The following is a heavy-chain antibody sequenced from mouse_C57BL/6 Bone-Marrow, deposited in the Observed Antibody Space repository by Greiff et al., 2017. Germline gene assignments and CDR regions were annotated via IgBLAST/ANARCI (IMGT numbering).Heavy chain of an antibody. V-gene: IGHV5-6*02. J-gene: IGHJ2*01. CDR3: ARLFITPVVYVDY. Sequence: EVMLVESGGDLVKPGGSLKLSCAASGFTFSSYGMSWVRQTQDKRLEWVATISSGGSYTYYPDSVKGRFTISRDNAKNTLYLKMSSLKSEDTAMYSCARLFITPVVYVDYWGQGTTLTVSS. CDR2: ISSGGSYT. D-gene: IGHD1-1*01. CDR1: GFTFSSYG.